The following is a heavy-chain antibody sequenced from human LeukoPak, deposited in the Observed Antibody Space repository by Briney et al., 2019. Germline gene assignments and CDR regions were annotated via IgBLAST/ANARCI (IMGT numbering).Heavy chain of an antibody. Sequence: PGGSLRLSCAASGFTFSSYSMNWVRQAPGKGLEWVSYISSSSSTIYYADSVKGRFTISRDNAKNSLYLQMNSLRAEDTAVYYCARGFGTVTTFCFDYWGQGTLVTVSS. CDR2: ISSSSSTI. J-gene: IGHJ4*02. V-gene: IGHV3-48*01. D-gene: IGHD4-17*01. CDR3: ARGFGTVTTFCFDY. CDR1: GFTFSSYS.